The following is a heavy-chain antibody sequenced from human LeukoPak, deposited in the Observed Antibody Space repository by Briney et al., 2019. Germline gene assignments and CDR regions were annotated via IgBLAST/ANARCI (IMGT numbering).Heavy chain of an antibody. D-gene: IGHD4-11*01. Sequence: PPETLSVTCTVSGYSISSAYYGGWIRQPPGKGLEWIATISHSGSTYYNPSLKSRVTISADTSQNQHSLKLSSVTAADTAVYYCARVNTVMATFDYWGQGTPVTVSS. V-gene: IGHV4-38-2*02. CDR1: GYSISSAYY. CDR3: ARVNTVMATFDY. J-gene: IGHJ4*02. CDR2: ISHSGST.